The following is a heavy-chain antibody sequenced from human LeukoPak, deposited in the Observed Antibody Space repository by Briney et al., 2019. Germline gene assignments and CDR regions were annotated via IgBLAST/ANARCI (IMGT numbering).Heavy chain of an antibody. Sequence: SETLSLTCTVSGYSISSGYYWGWIRQPPGKGLEWIGSIYHSGSTYYDPSLKSRVTISVDTSKNQFSLKLSSVTAADTAVYYCARPLGLGVDYWGQGTLVTVSS. CDR2: IYHSGST. CDR1: GYSISSGYY. V-gene: IGHV4-38-2*02. CDR3: ARPLGLGVDY. D-gene: IGHD1-26*01. J-gene: IGHJ4*02.